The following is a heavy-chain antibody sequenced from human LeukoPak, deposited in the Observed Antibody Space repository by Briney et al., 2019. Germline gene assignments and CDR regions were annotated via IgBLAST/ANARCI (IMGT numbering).Heavy chain of an antibody. CDR2: ISGSDDST. Sequence: GGSLRLSCAASGFTFSSYAISWVRQAPGKGLEWVSAISGSDDSTYYGDSVKGRFTISRDNSKNTLYLQMNSLRAEDTAVYYCAKTRPLDSSSWSHGDYWGQGTLVTVSS. D-gene: IGHD6-13*01. CDR3: AKTRPLDSSSWSHGDY. V-gene: IGHV3-23*01. J-gene: IGHJ4*02. CDR1: GFTFSSYA.